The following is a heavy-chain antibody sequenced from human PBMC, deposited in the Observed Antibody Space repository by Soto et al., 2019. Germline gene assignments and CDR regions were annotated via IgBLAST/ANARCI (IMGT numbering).Heavy chain of an antibody. CDR2: ISAFNGQT. CDR1: GYTFTSYG. Sequence: ASVKVSCKASGYTFTSYGVSWVRQAPGQGLEWMGWISAFNGQTNYIQKVQGRVTLTTEASTGTAYMELRSLRSDDTAVYYCARGGDYYYGLDVWGQGTTVTVSS. CDR3: ARGGDYYYGLDV. D-gene: IGHD3-16*01. J-gene: IGHJ6*02. V-gene: IGHV1-18*01.